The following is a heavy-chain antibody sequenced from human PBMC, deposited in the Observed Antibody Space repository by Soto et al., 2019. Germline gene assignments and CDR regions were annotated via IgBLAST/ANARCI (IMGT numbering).Heavy chain of an antibody. CDR2: IWYDGSNK. D-gene: IGHD6-19*01. V-gene: IGHV3-33*01. CDR1: GFTFSSYG. CDR3: ARHCKYSSGWHFDY. Sequence: QVQLVESGGGVVQPGRSLRLSCAASGFTFSSYGMHWVRQAPGKGLEWVAVIWYDGSNKYYADSVKGRFTISRDNSKNTLYLQMNSLRAEDMAVYYCARHCKYSSGWHFDYWGQGTLVTVSS. J-gene: IGHJ4*02.